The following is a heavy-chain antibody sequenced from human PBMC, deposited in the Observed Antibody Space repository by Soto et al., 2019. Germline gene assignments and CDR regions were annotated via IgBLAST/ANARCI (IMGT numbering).Heavy chain of an antibody. J-gene: IGHJ4*01. CDR1: GFSFNNAW. D-gene: IGHD4-17*01. CDR2: IKSKIDGGTT. Sequence: GGSLRLSCEASGFSFNNAWMSWIRQAPGKGLEWVGRIKSKIDGGTTDYAAPVKGRFTISRDDSKNTLYLQMNSLKTEDTAVYYCSFQESTTVTTFEYWGHGTLVTVSS. CDR3: SFQESTTVTTFEY. V-gene: IGHV3-15*01.